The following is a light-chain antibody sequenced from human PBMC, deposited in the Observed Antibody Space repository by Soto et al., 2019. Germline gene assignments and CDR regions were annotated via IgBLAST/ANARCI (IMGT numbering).Light chain of an antibody. V-gene: IGKV1-27*01. Sequence: DIQMTQSPSSLSASVGDRVTITCRASQGIGKSLAWYQQRPGQVPKLLIYAASTLQSGVPFRFSGGGSGTDFTLTITSLQPEDVATYYCQKYDSDPLTFGPGTTVEVK. J-gene: IGKJ3*01. CDR2: AAS. CDR1: QGIGKS. CDR3: QKYDSDPLT.